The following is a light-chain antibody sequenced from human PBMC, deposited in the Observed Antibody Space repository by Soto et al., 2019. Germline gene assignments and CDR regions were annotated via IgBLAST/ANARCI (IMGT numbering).Light chain of an antibody. Sequence: IVMTQCPATLSVSLGERATLSCRASQGFXSNLAWSQEKPGEAPRIRXYSASTMATGSPARCSGSGSATEFTLTISSLQSEDFAPYYFQQYKNGPRTFGQGTKVDIK. CDR1: QGFXSN. J-gene: IGKJ1*01. V-gene: IGKV3-15*01. CDR3: QQYKNGPRT. CDR2: SAS.